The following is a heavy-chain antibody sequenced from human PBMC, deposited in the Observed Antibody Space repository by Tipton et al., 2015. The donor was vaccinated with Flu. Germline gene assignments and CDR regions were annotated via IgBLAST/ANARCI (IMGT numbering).Heavy chain of an antibody. Sequence: LRLSCTVSGGSISSYYWSWIRQPPGKGLEWIGYIYYSGSTNYNPSLKSRVTISVDTSKNQFSLKLGSVTAAGTAVYYCATSISGSPDAFDIWGQGTMVTVSS. V-gene: IGHV4-59*01. CDR2: IYYSGST. CDR1: GGSISSYY. J-gene: IGHJ3*02. CDR3: ATSISGSPDAFDI. D-gene: IGHD1-26*01.